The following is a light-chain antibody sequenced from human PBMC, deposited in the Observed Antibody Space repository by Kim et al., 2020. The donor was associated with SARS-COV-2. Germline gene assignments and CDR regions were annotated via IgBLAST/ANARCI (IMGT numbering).Light chain of an antibody. CDR3: HQYGSSPWT. CDR2: GAS. V-gene: IGKV3-20*01. Sequence: EIVLTQSPGTLSLSPGDTATLSCRASQSISSTYLAWYQQKLGQAPRLLIYGASTRATGIPDRFSGSGSGADFILTISRLDPEDFAVYYCHQYGSSPWTFGQGTKVDIK. CDR1: QSISSTY. J-gene: IGKJ1*01.